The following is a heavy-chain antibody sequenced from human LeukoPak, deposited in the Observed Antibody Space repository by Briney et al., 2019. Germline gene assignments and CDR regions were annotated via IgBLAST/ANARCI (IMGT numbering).Heavy chain of an antibody. D-gene: IGHD1-26*01. CDR3: ARGVGDY. J-gene: IGHJ4*02. CDR2: ISYDGSNK. Sequence: PGRSLRLSCAASGFTFSSYAMHWVRQAPGKGLEWVAVISYDGSNKYYADSVKGRFTISRHNSKNTLYLQMNSLRAEDTAVYCCARGVGDYWGQGTLVTVSS. CDR1: GFTFSSYA. V-gene: IGHV3-30*14.